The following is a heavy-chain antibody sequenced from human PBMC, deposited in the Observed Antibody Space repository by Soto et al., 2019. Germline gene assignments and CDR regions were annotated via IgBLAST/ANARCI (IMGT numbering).Heavy chain of an antibody. CDR3: AGDGVRNGAYNGWLDP. CDR1: GFSFSSYW. Sequence: DVQLVESGGDLVQPGGSLRLSCAASGFSFSSYWMTWVRQAPGKGLEWVANIKQDGREKYYVASVKGRFTISRDNVKNLLFLQMDSLTPDDTAVYYCAGDGVRNGAYNGWLDPWGQGTLVTVSS. D-gene: IGHD3-16*01. J-gene: IGHJ5*02. CDR2: IKQDGREK. V-gene: IGHV3-7*03.